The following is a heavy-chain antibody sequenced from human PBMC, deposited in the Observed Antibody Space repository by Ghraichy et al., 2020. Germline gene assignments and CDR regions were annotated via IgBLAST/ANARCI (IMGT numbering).Heavy chain of an antibody. V-gene: IGHV4-39*01. J-gene: IGHJ5*02. CDR2: FYYSGSI. CDR1: GDSITVTSYY. CDR3: ARRTQWLSMGWFDP. Sequence: SETLSLTCTVSGDSITVTSYYWGWIRQPLGKGLEWIGSFYYSGSIYYNPSLKSRVTISVGTSQNHFSLKLTSVTAADTAIYYCARRTQWLSMGWFDPWGQGTLVTVSS. D-gene: IGHD6-19*01.